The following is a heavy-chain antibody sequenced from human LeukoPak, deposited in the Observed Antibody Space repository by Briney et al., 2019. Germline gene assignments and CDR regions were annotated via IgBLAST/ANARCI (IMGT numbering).Heavy chain of an antibody. J-gene: IGHJ4*02. CDR2: IYYSGST. CDR1: GGSISSSSYY. V-gene: IGHV4-39*07. CDR3: ARDLGSYPGY. Sequence: SETLSLTCTVSGGSISSSSYYWGWIRQPPGKGLEWIGSIYYSGSTYYNPSLKSRVTISVDKSKNQFSLKLSSVTAADTAVYYCARDLGSYPGYWGQGTLVTVSS. D-gene: IGHD1-26*01.